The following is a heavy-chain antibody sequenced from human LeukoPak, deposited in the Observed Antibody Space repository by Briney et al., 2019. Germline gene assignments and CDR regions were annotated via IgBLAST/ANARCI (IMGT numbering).Heavy chain of an antibody. V-gene: IGHV3-30*01. CDR1: GFSFSSYA. CDR2: ISYDGTTK. CDR3: ARRGPLGDGLDI. J-gene: IGHJ3*02. D-gene: IGHD3-10*01. Sequence: GGSLRLSCAASGFSFSSYAMHWVRKTPGTGLERVAVISYDGTTKHYADSVRGRFTISRDNSKNTLDLQMNSLRPEDTAVYHCARRGPLGDGLDIWGQGTMVTVSS.